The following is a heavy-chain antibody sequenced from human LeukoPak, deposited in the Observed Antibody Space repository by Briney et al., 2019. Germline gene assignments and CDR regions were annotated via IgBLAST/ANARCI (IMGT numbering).Heavy chain of an antibody. CDR1: GGSISSYY. CDR3: ARVAYGDYYFDY. Sequence: SSETLSLTCTVSGGSISSYYWSWIRQPAGKGLEWIGRIYFSGSTNYNPSLKSRVTMSVDTSKNQFSPRLSPVTAADTAVYYCARVAYGDYYFDYWGQGTLVTVSS. V-gene: IGHV4-4*07. CDR2: IYFSGST. J-gene: IGHJ4*02. D-gene: IGHD4-17*01.